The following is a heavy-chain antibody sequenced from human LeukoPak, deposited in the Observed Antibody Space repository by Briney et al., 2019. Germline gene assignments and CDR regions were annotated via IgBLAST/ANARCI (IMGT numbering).Heavy chain of an antibody. V-gene: IGHV1-2*02. CDR1: GYTFTGYY. D-gene: IGHD6-13*01. Sequence: ASVKVSCKASGYTFTGYYMHWVRQAPGQGLEWMGWINPNSGGINYAQKFQGRVTMTRDTSISTAYMELSRLRSDDTAVYYCARDKPRIAPLGYWGQGTLVTVSS. J-gene: IGHJ4*02. CDR2: INPNSGGI. CDR3: ARDKPRIAPLGY.